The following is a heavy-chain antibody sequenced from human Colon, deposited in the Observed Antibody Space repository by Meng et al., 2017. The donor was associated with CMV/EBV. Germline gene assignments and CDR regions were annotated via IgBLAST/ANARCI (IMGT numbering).Heavy chain of an antibody. CDR2: ISSSSSTI. D-gene: IGHD2-2*01. V-gene: IGHV3-48*04. CDR3: ARDRSVVPAAVYYYYGMDV. J-gene: IGHJ6*02. Sequence: GGSLRLSCAASGFTFSSYSMNWVRQAPGKGLEWVSYISSSSSTIYYADSVKGRFTISRDNAKNSLYLQMNSLRAEDTAVYYCARDRSVVPAAVYYYYGMDVWGQGTTVTVS. CDR1: GFTFSSYS.